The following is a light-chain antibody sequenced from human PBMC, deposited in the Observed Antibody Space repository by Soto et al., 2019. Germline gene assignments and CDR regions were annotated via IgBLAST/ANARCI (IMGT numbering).Light chain of an antibody. CDR2: GAS. J-gene: IGKJ1*01. CDR1: QRVSCN. CDR3: QQYNNWRQART. V-gene: IGKV3-15*01. Sequence: EIVMTQSPATLSVSPGERATLSCRASQRVSCNLAWYQQKPGQAPSLHIYGASTRTTGIPASLSDSGAGTEFAPALSSLLSEEYGVYYCQQYNNWRQARTFGHGTKVQIE.